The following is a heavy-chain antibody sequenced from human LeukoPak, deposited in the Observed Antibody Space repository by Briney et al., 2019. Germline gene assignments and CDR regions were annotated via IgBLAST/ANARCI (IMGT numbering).Heavy chain of an antibody. CDR1: GYSISSGYY. D-gene: IGHD3-10*01. CDR2: IYHSGST. Sequence: SETLSLTCTVSGYSISSGYYWGWIRQPPGKGLEWIGSIYHSGSTNYNPFLKSRVTISVDTSKNQFSLKLSSVTAADTAVYYCARLLDSGSYYKRFDPWGQGTLVTVSS. CDR3: ARLLDSGSYYKRFDP. J-gene: IGHJ5*02. V-gene: IGHV4-38-2*02.